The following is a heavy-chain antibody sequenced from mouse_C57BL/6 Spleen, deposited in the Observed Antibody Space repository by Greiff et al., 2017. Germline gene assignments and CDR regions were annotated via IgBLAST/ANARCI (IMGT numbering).Heavy chain of an antibody. J-gene: IGHJ4*01. V-gene: IGHV1-78*01. CDR1: GYTFTDHT. CDR3: AREDFITRDGYAMDY. D-gene: IGHD1-1*01. Sequence: QVQLQQSDAELVKPGASVKISCKVSGYTFTDHTIHWVKQRPEQGLEWIGYIYPSDGSTKYNEKFKGKATLTADKSSSTAYMQLNSLTAEDAAVYFCAREDFITRDGYAMDYWGQGTSVTVSS. CDR2: IYPSDGST.